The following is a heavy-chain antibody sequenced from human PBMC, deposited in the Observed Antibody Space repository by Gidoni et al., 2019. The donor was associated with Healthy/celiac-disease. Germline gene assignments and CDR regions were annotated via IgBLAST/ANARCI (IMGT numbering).Heavy chain of an antibody. CDR2: IVVGSGNT. CDR1: GFTFISSA. CDR3: AADRGLVPMDV. D-gene: IGHD2-15*01. J-gene: IGHJ6*02. V-gene: IGHV1-58*02. Sequence: QMQLVQSGPEVKKPGTSVKVSCKASGFTFISSAMQWVRQARGQRLEWIGWIVVGSGNTNYAQKFQERVTITRDMYTSTAYMELSSLRSEDTAVYYCAADRGLVPMDVWGQGTTVTVSS.